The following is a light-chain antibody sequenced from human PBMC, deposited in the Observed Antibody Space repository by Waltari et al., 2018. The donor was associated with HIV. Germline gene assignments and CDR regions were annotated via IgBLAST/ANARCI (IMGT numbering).Light chain of an antibody. CDR2: EVS. J-gene: IGLJ3*02. Sequence: QSALTQPASVSGSPGQSTTIPCTRTSSDVGSYNLVSWYQQHPGKAPKLMIYEVSKRPSGVSNRFSGSKSGNTASLTISGLQAEDEADYYCCSYAGSSTFWVFGGGTKLTVL. CDR3: CSYAGSSTFWV. CDR1: SSDVGSYNL. V-gene: IGLV2-23*02.